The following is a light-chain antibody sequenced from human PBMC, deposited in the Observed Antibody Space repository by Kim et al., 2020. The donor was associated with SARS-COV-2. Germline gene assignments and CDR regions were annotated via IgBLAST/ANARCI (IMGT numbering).Light chain of an antibody. CDR1: QSISGY. CDR3: QQSFGTPYT. V-gene: IGKV1-39*01. CDR2: AAS. Sequence: IQLTQSPSSLSASVGDRVSITCRASQSISGYLNWYQHKLGKAPKLLIYAASNLQSGVPSRFSGSGSGTDFTLTISSLQLEDFATYYCQQSFGTPYTLGQGTKLEI. J-gene: IGKJ2*01.